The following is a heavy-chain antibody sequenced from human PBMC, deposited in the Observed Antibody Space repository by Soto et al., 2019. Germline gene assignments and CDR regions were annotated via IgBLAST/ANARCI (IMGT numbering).Heavy chain of an antibody. J-gene: IGHJ4*02. CDR3: ARLWDSSHGFNFDY. D-gene: IGHD6-6*01. CDR2: IIPITGTI. Sequence: QVQLVQSGAEVKKAGSSVKVSCKASGVTFSSYPISWVRQAPGQGLEWMGGIIPITGTIQYAQKFQGRLTVTADESTTTAYMGLVSLGSADTAVYYCARLWDSSHGFNFDYWGQGTLVTVSS. CDR1: GVTFSSYP. V-gene: IGHV1-69*01.